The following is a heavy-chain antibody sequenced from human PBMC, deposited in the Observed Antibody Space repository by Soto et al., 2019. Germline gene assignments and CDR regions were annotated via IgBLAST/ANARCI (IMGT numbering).Heavy chain of an antibody. CDR3: ARGWFGPDV. V-gene: IGHV3-74*03. J-gene: IGHJ6*03. Sequence: EVQLVESGGGLVQPGGSLRLSCAASEFTCSGRSVHWVRQAPGKGLVWVSGIDKVGTDSTYADSVKGRFTSSRDNAKNTVYLQLNSLRVEYTAVYYCARGWFGPDVWGKGTTVTVSS. CDR2: IDKVGTDS. D-gene: IGHD3-10*01. CDR1: EFTCSGRS.